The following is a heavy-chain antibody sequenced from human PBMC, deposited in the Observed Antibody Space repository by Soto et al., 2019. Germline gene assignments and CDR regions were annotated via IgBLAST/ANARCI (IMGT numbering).Heavy chain of an antibody. J-gene: IGHJ4*02. CDR1: GGSISSYY. CDR2: IYTSGST. CDR3: ARARGTGSSSFEFDY. D-gene: IGHD6-13*01. V-gene: IGHV4-4*07. Sequence: SETLSLTCTGSGGSISSYYWSWIRQPAGKGLEWIGRIYTSGSTNYNPSLKSRVTMSVDTSKNQFSLKLSSVTAADTAVYYCARARGTGSSSFEFDYWGQGTLVTVSS.